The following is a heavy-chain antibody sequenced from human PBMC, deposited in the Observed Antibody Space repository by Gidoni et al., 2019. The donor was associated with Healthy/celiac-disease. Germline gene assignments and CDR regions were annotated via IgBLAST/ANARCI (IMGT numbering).Heavy chain of an antibody. CDR3: ARASSGYYVYDY. CDR1: GGSFSGYY. D-gene: IGHD3-22*01. V-gene: IGHV4-34*01. Sequence: QVQLQQWGAGLLKPSETLSLTCAVYGGSFSGYYWSWIRQPPGKGLEWIGEINHSGSTNYNPSLKSRVTISVDTSKNQFFLKLSSVTAADTAVYYCARASSGYYVYDYWGQGTLVTVSS. J-gene: IGHJ4*02. CDR2: INHSGST.